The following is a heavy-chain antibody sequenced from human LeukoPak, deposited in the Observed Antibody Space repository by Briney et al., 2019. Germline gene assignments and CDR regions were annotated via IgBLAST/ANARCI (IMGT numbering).Heavy chain of an antibody. D-gene: IGHD1-1*01. CDR1: GFTFSSYR. Sequence: GSLRLSCSASGFTFSSYRMNLVRQAPGKGLGGVSYISSSGSTIYYADSVKGRLTISRDNAKNSLYLQLSSLRDEDTAVYYCARDCRLNCARQPGFDSWGQGTLVTVSS. J-gene: IGHJ5*01. CDR2: ISSSGSTI. V-gene: IGHV3-48*02. CDR3: ARDCRLNCARQPGFDS.